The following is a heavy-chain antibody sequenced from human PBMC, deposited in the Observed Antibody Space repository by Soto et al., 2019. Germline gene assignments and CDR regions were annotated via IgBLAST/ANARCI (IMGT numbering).Heavy chain of an antibody. J-gene: IGHJ4*02. CDR2: ISSSSSYI. CDR1: GFTFSSYS. V-gene: IGHV3-21*01. D-gene: IGHD6-19*01. Sequence: EVQLVESGGGLVKPGGSLRLSCAASGFTFSSYSMNWVRQAPGKGLEWVSSISSSSSYIYYADSVKGRFTISRNNAKNSRYLQKNKPRAEDPAVYYCARDFNSPDPHSCWYDEPDHDYWGQGTLVTVSS. CDR3: ARDFNSPDPHSCWYDEPDHDY.